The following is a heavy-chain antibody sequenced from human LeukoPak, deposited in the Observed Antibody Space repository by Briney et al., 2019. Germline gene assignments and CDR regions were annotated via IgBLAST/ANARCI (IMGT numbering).Heavy chain of an antibody. J-gene: IGHJ6*03. CDR1: GGSISSYY. D-gene: IGHD2-2*01. Sequence: SETLSLTCTVSGGSISSYYWSWIGQPPGKGLEWIGYIYTSGSTNYNPSLKSRVTISVDTSKNRFSLKLSSVTAADTAVYYCARLARYCSSTSCYYYYYMDVWGKGTTVTVSS. CDR2: IYTSGST. CDR3: ARLARYCSSTSCYYYYYMDV. V-gene: IGHV4-4*09.